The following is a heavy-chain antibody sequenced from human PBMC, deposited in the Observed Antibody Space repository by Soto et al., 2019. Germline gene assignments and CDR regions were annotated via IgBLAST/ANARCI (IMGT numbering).Heavy chain of an antibody. CDR3: AREPPETPPDY. V-gene: IGHV1-18*01. J-gene: IGHJ4*02. Sequence: GASVKVSCKTSGYTFSDYGISWVRQAPGQGLEWMGWISAKNGNTNFAQKFRGRVTMITDTSTNTVYMELRNLRLDDTAVYCCAREPPETPPDYWGQGTLVTVSS. CDR2: ISAKNGNT. CDR1: GYTFSDYG.